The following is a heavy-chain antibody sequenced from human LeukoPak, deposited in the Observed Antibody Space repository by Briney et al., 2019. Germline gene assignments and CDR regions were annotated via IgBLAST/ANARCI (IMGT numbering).Heavy chain of an antibody. CDR2: IYPGDSDT. CDR1: GYSFTSYW. V-gene: IGHV5-51*01. J-gene: IGHJ4*02. D-gene: IGHD2-2*01. Sequence: GESLKISCKGSGYSFTSYWIGWVRQMPGKGLEWMGIIYPGDSDTRYSPSFQGQVTISADKSISTAYLQWSSLKASDTAMYYCARGASYCGSTSCYPDYWGQGTLVTVSS. CDR3: ARGASYCGSTSCYPDY.